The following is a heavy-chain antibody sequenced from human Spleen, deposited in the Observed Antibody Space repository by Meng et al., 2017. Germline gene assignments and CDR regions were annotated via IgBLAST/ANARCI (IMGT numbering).Heavy chain of an antibody. V-gene: IGHV1-69*13. J-gene: IGHJ4*02. CDR2: INAVFGIT. CDR3: ARKAGNCISTTCYSLDY. CDR1: GGIFSNYV. Sequence: SVKVSCKALGGIFSNYVIGWVRQAPGQGLEWMGGINAVFGITNYAQKFQDRVTITSDESTSTVYMELTRLTSEDTAVYFCARKAGNCISTTCYSLDYWGQGTLVTVSS. D-gene: IGHD2-2*01.